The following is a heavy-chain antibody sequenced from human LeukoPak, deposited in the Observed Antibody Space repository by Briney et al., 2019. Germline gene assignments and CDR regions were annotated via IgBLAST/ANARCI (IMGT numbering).Heavy chain of an antibody. V-gene: IGHV3-30*18. D-gene: IGHD6-13*01. J-gene: IGHJ4*02. Sequence: GRSLRLSCAASGFTFSSYGMHWVRQAPGKGLEWVAVISYDGSNKYYADSVKGRFTISRDNSKNTLYLQMNSLRAEDTAVYYCAKGAVSSWSGSTFDYWGQGTLVTVSS. CDR2: ISYDGSNK. CDR1: GFTFSSYG. CDR3: AKGAVSSWSGSTFDY.